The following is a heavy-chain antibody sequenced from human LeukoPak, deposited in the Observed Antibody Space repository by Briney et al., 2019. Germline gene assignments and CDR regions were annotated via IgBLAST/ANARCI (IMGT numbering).Heavy chain of an antibody. Sequence: GGSLRLFCAASGFTFRNYGLSWVRHAPGKGLEWVSGITGSGGSTYYADSVKGRFTISRDNSKNTLYLQMNSLSAEDTAIYYCARDERLLSFLKGGQGTPVTVSA. CDR3: ARDERLLSFLK. D-gene: IGHD3-3*01. CDR2: ITGSGGST. V-gene: IGHV3-23*01. J-gene: IGHJ4*02. CDR1: GFTFRNYG.